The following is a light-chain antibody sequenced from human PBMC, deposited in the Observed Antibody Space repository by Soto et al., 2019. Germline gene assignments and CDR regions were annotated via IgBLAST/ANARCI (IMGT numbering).Light chain of an antibody. CDR2: GAS. J-gene: IGKJ2*01. CDR1: QSVSSN. V-gene: IGKV3-15*01. CDR3: QQYNNWPRT. Sequence: EIVMTQSPAPLSVSPRERATLSCRASQSVSSNLAWYQQKPGQAPRLLIYGASTRATGIPARFSGSGSGTEFTLTISSLQSEDFAVYYCQQYNNWPRTFGQGTKVDI.